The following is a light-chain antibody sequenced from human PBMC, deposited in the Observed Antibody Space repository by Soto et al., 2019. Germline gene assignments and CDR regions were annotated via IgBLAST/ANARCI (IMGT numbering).Light chain of an antibody. CDR1: QSISSW. CDR2: KAS. Sequence: DIQMTQSPSTLSASVGDRVTITCRASQSISSWLAWYQQKPGKAPKLLIYKASSLESGVPSRFSGSGSGAEFTLTISSLQPDDFATYYCQQYNSSPLTFGGGTKVEIK. J-gene: IGKJ4*01. CDR3: QQYNSSPLT. V-gene: IGKV1-5*03.